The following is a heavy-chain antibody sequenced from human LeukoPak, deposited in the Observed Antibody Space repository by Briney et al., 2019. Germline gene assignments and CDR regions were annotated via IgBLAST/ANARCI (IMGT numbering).Heavy chain of an antibody. CDR2: INAGNGNT. Sequence: ASVKVSCTASGYTFTSYAMHWVRQAPGQRLEWMGWINAGNGNTKYSQKFQGRVTITRDTSASTAYMELSSLRSEDTAVYYCARDLYCSSTSCLYYFDYWGQGTLVTVSS. J-gene: IGHJ4*02. V-gene: IGHV1-3*01. CDR3: ARDLYCSSTSCLYYFDY. CDR1: GYTFTSYA. D-gene: IGHD2-2*01.